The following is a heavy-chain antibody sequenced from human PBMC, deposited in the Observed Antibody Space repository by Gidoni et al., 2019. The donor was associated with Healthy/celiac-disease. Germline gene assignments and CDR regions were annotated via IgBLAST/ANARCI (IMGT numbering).Heavy chain of an antibody. J-gene: IGHJ2*01. CDR2: ILYDGSNK. V-gene: IGHV3-33*01. CDR3: ARASLGVVTEWYFDL. Sequence: QVQLVESGGGVVQPGRSLRLSCAASGFTFSSYGMHWVRQAPGKGLEWVAVILYDGSNKYYADSVKGRFTISRDNSKNTLYLQMNSLRAEDTAVYYCARASLGVVTEWYFDLWGRGTLVTVSS. CDR1: GFTFSSYG. D-gene: IGHD2-21*02.